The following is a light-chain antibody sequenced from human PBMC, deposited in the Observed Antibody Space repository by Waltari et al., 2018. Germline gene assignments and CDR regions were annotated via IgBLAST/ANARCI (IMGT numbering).Light chain of an antibody. Sequence: DIQLTQSPSFLPASVVDRVTITCRASQGISSYLAWYQQKPGKAPKLLIYAASTLQSGVPSRFSGSGSGTEFTLTISSLEPEDFATYYCQQLNSYPRTFGQGTKVEIK. V-gene: IGKV1-9*01. CDR3: QQLNSYPRT. CDR1: QGISSY. CDR2: AAS. J-gene: IGKJ1*01.